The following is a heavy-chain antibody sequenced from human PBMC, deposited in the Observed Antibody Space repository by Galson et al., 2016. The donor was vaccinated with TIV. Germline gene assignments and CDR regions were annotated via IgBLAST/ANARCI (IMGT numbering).Heavy chain of an antibody. D-gene: IGHD4-11*01. V-gene: IGHV3-30-3*01. CDR1: GFTFSRYP. CDR3: AKEVQRRLHY. CDR2: ISCDGSNK. Sequence: SLRLSCADTGFTFSRYPMHWVRQAPGKGLEWVAVISCDGSNKYYADSVKGRFTISRDNSKNTLYLQMNSLRAEDTGVYYCAKEVQRRLHYWGQGTTVTVSS. J-gene: IGHJ6*02.